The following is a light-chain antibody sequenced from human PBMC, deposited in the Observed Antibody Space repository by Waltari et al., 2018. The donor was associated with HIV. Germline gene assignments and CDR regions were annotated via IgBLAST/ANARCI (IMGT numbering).Light chain of an antibody. Sequence: DIQMTQPPPSLSASVGDRVTITCRASQAISNNLAWYQQKPGKGPKLLIYGASTLQSGVPSRFSGSGSGTDVTLTISSLQPDDVATYYCQNYNSAPPTFGQGTRLDIK. CDR1: QAISNN. V-gene: IGKV1-27*01. CDR2: GAS. J-gene: IGKJ5*01. CDR3: QNYNSAPPT.